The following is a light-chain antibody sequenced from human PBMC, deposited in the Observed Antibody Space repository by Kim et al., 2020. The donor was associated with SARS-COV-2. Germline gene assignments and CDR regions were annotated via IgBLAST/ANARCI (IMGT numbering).Light chain of an antibody. CDR1: QRISSW. Sequence: SACVGDRVTISCRASQRISSWLAWYQQKPGKAPKLLIYDASSLESGVPSRFSGSGSGTEFTLTISSLQPDDFATYYCQQYNSYWTFGQGTKVEIK. CDR3: QQYNSYWT. J-gene: IGKJ1*01. CDR2: DAS. V-gene: IGKV1-5*01.